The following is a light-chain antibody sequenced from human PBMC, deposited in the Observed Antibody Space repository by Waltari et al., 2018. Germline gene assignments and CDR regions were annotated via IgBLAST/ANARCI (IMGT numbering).Light chain of an antibody. CDR2: EVS. J-gene: IGLJ1*01. Sequence: QSALTQPASVSGSPGQSITISCTGTSSDVGAYNYISWYQQHPGKAPQLMIYEVSNRPSGFSNRFSGSKSGNTASLTISGLQAEDEADYYCSSYTSASTLVFATGTKVTVL. CDR1: SSDVGAYNY. V-gene: IGLV2-14*01. CDR3: SSYTSASTLV.